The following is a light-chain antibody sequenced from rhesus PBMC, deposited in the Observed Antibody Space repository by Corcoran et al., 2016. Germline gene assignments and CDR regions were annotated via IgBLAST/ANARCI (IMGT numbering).Light chain of an antibody. CDR1: QSVNNR. CDR2: GAS. J-gene: IGKJ1*01. V-gene: IGKV3-42*03. Sequence: EIVMTQSPATLSLSAGERATLSCRASQSVNNRLAWYQQNPGKAPRLLIYGASSRASGIPHGFSGSGSGTELPLTISCLEPEDFSVYYCQQYSDWWTFGQGTKVEIK. CDR3: QQYSDWWT.